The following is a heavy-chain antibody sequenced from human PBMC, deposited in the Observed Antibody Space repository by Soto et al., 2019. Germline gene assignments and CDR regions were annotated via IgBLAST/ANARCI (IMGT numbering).Heavy chain of an antibody. J-gene: IGHJ3*01. CDR1: EGSSVDCG. CDR2: TACTGNT. D-gene: IGHD2-15*01. V-gene: IGHV4-59*01. CDR3: ASATHAGFTHSCHP. Sequence: PSVLMCVRCGVAEGSSVDCGGRWILKFPGKGLEWIAYTACTGNTNYNPSLKSRVTISIDTTKNQLSLKLTSMTAADTAVYYCASATHAGFTHSCHPWCHGTLVTSL.